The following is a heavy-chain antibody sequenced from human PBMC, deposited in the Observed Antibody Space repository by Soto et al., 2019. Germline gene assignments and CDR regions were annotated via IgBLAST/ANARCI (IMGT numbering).Heavy chain of an antibody. Sequence: WASVKVSCKASGLTFTSSAVQWVRQARGQRLEWIGWIVVGSGNTNYARKFQERVTMTRDMSTNTAYMELSSLRSEDTAVYYWSAEGQVVAAWGAFDIWGQGTMVTVSS. D-gene: IGHD2-15*01. V-gene: IGHV1-58*01. CDR2: IVVGSGNT. CDR3: SAEGQVVAAWGAFDI. CDR1: GLTFTSSA. J-gene: IGHJ3*02.